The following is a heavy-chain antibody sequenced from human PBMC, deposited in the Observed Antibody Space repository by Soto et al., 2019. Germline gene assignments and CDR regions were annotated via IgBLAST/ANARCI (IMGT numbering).Heavy chain of an antibody. V-gene: IGHV3-30*18. J-gene: IGHJ4*02. CDR3: AKDFSRRSGIAVAGYFDY. CDR1: GFTFSSYG. Sequence: GGSLRLSCAASGFTFSSYGMHWVRQAPGKGPEWVAVISYDGSNKYYADSVKGRFTISRDNSKNTLYLQMNSLRAEDTAVYYCAKDFSRRSGIAVAGYFDYWGQGTLVTVSS. CDR2: ISYDGSNK. D-gene: IGHD6-19*01.